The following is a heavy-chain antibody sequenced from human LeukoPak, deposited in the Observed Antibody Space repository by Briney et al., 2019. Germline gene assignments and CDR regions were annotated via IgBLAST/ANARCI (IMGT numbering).Heavy chain of an antibody. V-gene: IGHV3-11*04. J-gene: IGHJ4*02. CDR1: GFTFSDYY. Sequence: GGSLRLSCAASGFTFSDYYMSWIRQAPGKGLEWVSYISNSGSTIYYADSVKGRFTISRDNAKNSLYLQVNSLRAEDTAVYYCARGPSSTNLLWFDYWGQGTLVTVSS. CDR2: ISNSGSTI. CDR3: ARGPSSTNLLWFDY. D-gene: IGHD2-2*01.